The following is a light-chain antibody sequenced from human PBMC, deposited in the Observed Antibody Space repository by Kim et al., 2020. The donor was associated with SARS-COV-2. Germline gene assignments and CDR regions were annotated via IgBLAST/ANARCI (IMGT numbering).Light chain of an antibody. J-gene: IGLJ3*02. V-gene: IGLV3-21*04. CDR1: NVGGKS. Sequence: PGKPASISCGENNVGGKSVLWYQQKPGQAPVLVIHYDRDRPSGVPERFSGSNSGNTATLTISRVEAGDEADYYCQVWDSSSDHRVFGGGTQLTVL. CDR2: YDR. CDR3: QVWDSSSDHRV.